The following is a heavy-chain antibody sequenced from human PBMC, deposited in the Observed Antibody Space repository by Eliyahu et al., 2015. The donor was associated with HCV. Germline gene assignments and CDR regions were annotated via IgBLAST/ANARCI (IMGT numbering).Heavy chain of an antibody. D-gene: IGHD3-10*01. J-gene: IGHJ4*01. CDR3: VKDPGYGLGSYFGL. V-gene: IGHV3-23*01. Sequence: GPGKGLQWVSYISAGGARTHYVDSVKGRFTISRDNSKKTLFLQMDTVRGEDTGVYFCVKDPGYGLGSYFGLWGQGTLVVVSS. CDR2: ISAGGART.